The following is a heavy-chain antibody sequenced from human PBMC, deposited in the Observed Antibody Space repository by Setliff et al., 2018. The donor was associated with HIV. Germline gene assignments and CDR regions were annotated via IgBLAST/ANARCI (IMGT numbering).Heavy chain of an antibody. D-gene: IGHD3-10*01. CDR1: GYSFTAYY. J-gene: IGHJ4*02. CDR2: INPNSGGT. V-gene: IGHV1-2*02. CDR3: ARETQTGTGSYLN. Sequence: ASVKVSCKASGYSFTAYYVHWVRQAPGQGLEWMGWINPNSGGTSYAQKFQGRVTMTRHTSITTVYMELSRLTSDDTAVYYCARETQTGTGSYLNWGQGTLVTVSS.